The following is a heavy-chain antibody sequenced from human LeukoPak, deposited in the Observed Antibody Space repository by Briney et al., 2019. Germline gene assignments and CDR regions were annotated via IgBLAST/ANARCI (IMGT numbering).Heavy chain of an antibody. V-gene: IGHV3-30*02. Sequence: SGGSLRLSCAASGFTFNAYGMHWVRQAPGKGLEWVAFVRYDGSNKSYADSVKGRFIISRDNSKSTLSLQMNSLRVEDTAVYYCAKPQYSNYRSFDYWGQGTLVTVSS. J-gene: IGHJ4*02. CDR1: GFTFNAYG. D-gene: IGHD4-11*01. CDR3: AKPQYSNYRSFDY. CDR2: VRYDGSNK.